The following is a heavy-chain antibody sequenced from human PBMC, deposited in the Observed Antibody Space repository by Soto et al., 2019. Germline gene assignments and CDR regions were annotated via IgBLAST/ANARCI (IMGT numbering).Heavy chain of an antibody. Sequence: QVQLVESGGVVVQPGRSLRLSCAASGFTFSSYGMHWVRQAPGKGLEWVAVISYDGSNKYYADSVKGRFTISRDNSKNTPYLQMNSLRAEDTAVYYCAKVNSADGIFAWFDSWGQGTLVTVSS. CDR2: ISYDGSNK. J-gene: IGHJ5*01. D-gene: IGHD1-20*01. V-gene: IGHV3-30*18. CDR1: GFTFSSYG. CDR3: AKVNSADGIFAWFDS.